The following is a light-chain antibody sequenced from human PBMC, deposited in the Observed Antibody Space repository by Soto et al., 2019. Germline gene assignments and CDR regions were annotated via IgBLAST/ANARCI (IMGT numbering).Light chain of an antibody. CDR3: QQYGSSPRT. CDR2: DAS. J-gene: IGKJ1*01. CDR1: QSVSSK. V-gene: IGKV3-20*01. Sequence: EIVMTQSPATLSVSPGEGATLSCRASQSVSSKLAWYQQKPGQSPRLVIYDASSRATGIPDRFSGSGSGTDFTLTITTLEPEDFAVYYCQQYGSSPRTFGLGTKVDIK.